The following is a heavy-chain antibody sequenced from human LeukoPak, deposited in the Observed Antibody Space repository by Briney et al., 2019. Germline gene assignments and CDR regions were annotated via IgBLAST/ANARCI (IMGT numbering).Heavy chain of an antibody. V-gene: IGHV3-48*01. CDR2: ISSSSSTI. CDR3: ARGGDCTGDY. Sequence: GGSLRLSCAASGFTFSSYSMNWVRQAPGKGLEWVSYISSSSSTIYYADSVKGRFTISRDNAKNSLYLQMNSLRAEDTAVYYCARGGDCTGDYWGQGTLVTVSS. J-gene: IGHJ4*02. CDR1: GFTFSSYS. D-gene: IGHD2-21*02.